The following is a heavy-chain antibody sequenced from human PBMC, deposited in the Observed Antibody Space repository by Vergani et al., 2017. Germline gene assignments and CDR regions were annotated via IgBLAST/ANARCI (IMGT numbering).Heavy chain of an antibody. J-gene: IGHJ4*02. CDR2: ISAYNGNT. CDR1: GYTFTSYG. CDR3: ARVAQYCGRTGCLDQNIDY. D-gene: IGHD2-2*01. V-gene: IGHV1-18*01. Sequence: QVQLVQSGAEVKKPGASVKVSCKASGYTFTSYGISWVRQAPGQGLEWMGWISAYNGNTNYAQKLQGRVTMTTDTSTSTAYMELRSLRSDDTAVYYCARVAQYCGRTGCLDQNIDYWGQGTLVTVSS.